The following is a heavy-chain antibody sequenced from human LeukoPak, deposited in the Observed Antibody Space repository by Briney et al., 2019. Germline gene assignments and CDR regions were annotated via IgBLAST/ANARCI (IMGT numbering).Heavy chain of an antibody. CDR1: GGSFSGYY. Sequence: SETLSLTCAVYGGSFSGYYWSWIRQPPGKGLEGIGEINHRGRTTYKTSLKSRVTISVDTSKYQFSLKLSSVTAADKAVSYCARFTMVRGVLYYYYYGMDVWGQGTTVTVSS. CDR3: ARFTMVRGVLYYYYYGMDV. J-gene: IGHJ6*02. D-gene: IGHD3-10*01. CDR2: INHRGRT. V-gene: IGHV4-34*01.